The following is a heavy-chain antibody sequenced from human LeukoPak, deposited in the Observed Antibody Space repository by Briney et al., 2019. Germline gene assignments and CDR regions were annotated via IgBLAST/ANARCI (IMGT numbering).Heavy chain of an antibody. V-gene: IGHV1-18*01. CDR1: GYTFTSNG. Sequence: ASVKVSCKASGYTFTSNGISWVRHAPGQGLERKGWISAYNGNTNYSQKHQGRVTMTTYTSTSTAYMELRSLRSDDAAVYYCARDRTRYCSSTSCYRRRGMDVWGQGTTVTVSS. J-gene: IGHJ6*02. D-gene: IGHD2-2*02. CDR2: ISAYNGNT. CDR3: ARDRTRYCSSTSCYRRRGMDV.